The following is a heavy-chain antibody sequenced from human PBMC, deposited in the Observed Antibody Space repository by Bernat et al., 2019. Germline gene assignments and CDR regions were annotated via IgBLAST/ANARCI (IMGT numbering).Heavy chain of an antibody. CDR1: GITFSSYL. D-gene: IGHD2-2*02. CDR3: ARLHTDSNWLDA. J-gene: IGHJ5*02. Sequence: EVQLVESGGGLVQPGGSLRLSCAASGITFSSYLMSWVRPAPGKGLEWVANINQGGSEKNYVDSVKGRFTFSGDTAKNSLFRQMNRLRAEDTAVYYCARLHTDSNWLDAWGQGTLVTVSS. CDR2: INQGGSEK. V-gene: IGHV3-7*03.